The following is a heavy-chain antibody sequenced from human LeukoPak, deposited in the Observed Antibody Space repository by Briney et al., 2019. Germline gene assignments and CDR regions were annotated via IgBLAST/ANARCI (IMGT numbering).Heavy chain of an antibody. CDR3: VRGVGGEYFYFDR. D-gene: IGHD1-26*01. CDR1: RDSISSDGHS. V-gene: IGHV4-30-4*07. CDR2: IYHSGAA. J-gene: IGHJ4*02. Sequence: SETLSLTCGVSRDSISSDGHSWSWIRQPPGKGLEWVGYIYHSGAAYHNPSLKSRLALSVDTSNNQFSLRLRSVTAADTAVYYCVRGVGGEYFYFDRWGQGALVTVSA.